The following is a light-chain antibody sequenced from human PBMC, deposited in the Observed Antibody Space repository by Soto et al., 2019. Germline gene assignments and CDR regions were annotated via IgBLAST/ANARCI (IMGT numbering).Light chain of an antibody. Sequence: EIMLTQSPATLSLSPGERATLSCGASQSVSSSYLAWYQQKPGLAPRLLIYDASSRATGIPDRFSGSVSGTDFTLTISRLEPEDFAVYYCQQYGSSPITFGQGTRLEIK. CDR3: QQYGSSPIT. CDR1: QSVSSSY. V-gene: IGKV3D-20*01. CDR2: DAS. J-gene: IGKJ5*01.